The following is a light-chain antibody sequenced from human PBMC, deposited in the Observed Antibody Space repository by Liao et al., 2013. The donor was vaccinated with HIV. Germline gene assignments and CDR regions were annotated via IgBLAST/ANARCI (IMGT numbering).Light chain of an antibody. J-gene: IGLJ2*01. Sequence: SYELSQPPSVSVSPGQTASITCSGDKLGDKYTCWYQQKPGQSPVLVIYQDNKRPSWIPERFSGSNSGNTATLTISGTQAVDESDYYCQTWDSNTAAVFGGGTKLTVL. CDR1: KLGDKY. V-gene: IGLV3-1*01. CDR2: QDN. CDR3: QTWDSNTAAV.